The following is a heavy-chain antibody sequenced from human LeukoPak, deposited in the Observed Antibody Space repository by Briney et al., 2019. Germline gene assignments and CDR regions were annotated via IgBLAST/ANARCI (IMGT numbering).Heavy chain of an antibody. CDR3: ARDDGYWYFDL. V-gene: IGHV3-48*01. Sequence: GGSLRLSYAASGFTFSSYSMNWVRQAPGKGLEWVSYISSSSSTIYYADSVKGRFTISRDNAKNSLYLQMNSLRAEDTAVYYCARDDGYWYFDLWGRGTLVTVSS. CDR2: ISSSSSTI. J-gene: IGHJ2*01. CDR1: GFTFSSYS.